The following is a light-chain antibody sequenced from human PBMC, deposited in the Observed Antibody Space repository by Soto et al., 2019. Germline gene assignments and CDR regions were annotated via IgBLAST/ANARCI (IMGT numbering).Light chain of an antibody. CDR3: QQYDTWPPA. J-gene: IGKJ2*01. V-gene: IGKV3-15*01. CDR2: GAS. CDR1: QSVSSN. Sequence: EVLMTQSPATLSVSPGERATLSCRASQSVSSNLAWYQQKPGQAPRLLIYGASTRAPGIPDRFSGSGSGTEFTLTISSLQSEDLAAFFCQQYDTWPPAFGQGTKVEIK.